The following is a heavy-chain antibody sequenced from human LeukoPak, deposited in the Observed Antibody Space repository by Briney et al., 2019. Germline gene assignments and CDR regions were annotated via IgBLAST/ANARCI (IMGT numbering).Heavy chain of an antibody. J-gene: IGHJ6*02. D-gene: IGHD3-3*01. CDR2: INSDGSST. V-gene: IGHV3-74*01. CDR1: GFTFSSYS. CDR3: ARVWGYYDFWSGYYTGDGAYGMDV. Sequence: GGSLRLSCAASGFTFSSYSMNWVRQAPGKGLVWVSRINSDGSSTSYADSVKGRFTISRDNAKNTLYLQMNSLRAEDTAVYYCARVWGYYDFWSGYYTGDGAYGMDVWGQGTTVTVSS.